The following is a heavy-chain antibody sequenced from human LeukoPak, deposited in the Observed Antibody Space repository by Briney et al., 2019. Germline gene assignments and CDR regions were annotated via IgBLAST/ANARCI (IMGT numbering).Heavy chain of an antibody. D-gene: IGHD1-26*01. CDR3: ARRSGSFPKGPADY. CDR1: GFTFSSYW. V-gene: IGHV3-7*01. CDR2: IKQDGSEK. J-gene: IGHJ4*02. Sequence: GGSLRRSCGASGFTFSSYWMSWVREAPAKGLEWVAHIKQDGSEKYYVDSVKGRFTISRDNAKNSLYLQMNSLRAEDTAVYYCARRSGSFPKGPADYWGQGTLVTVSS.